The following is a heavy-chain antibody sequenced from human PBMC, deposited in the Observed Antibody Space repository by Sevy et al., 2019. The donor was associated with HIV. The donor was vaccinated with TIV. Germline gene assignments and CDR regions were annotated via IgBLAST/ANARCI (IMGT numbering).Heavy chain of an antibody. Sequence: GGSLRLSCKASGFIFSNYEMNWVRQAPGKGLEWVSYISPSGHAIYYAYSVKGRFTVSGDNAKNTLNLQMNSLRGDDTALYYCARDIDISGYSYAFDLWGQGTMVTVSS. J-gene: IGHJ3*01. CDR1: GFIFSNYE. CDR3: ARDIDISGYSYAFDL. V-gene: IGHV3-48*03. D-gene: IGHD3-22*01. CDR2: ISPSGHAI.